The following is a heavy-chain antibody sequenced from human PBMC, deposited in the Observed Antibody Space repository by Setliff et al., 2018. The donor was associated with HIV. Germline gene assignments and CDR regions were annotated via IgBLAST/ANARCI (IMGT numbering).Heavy chain of an antibody. Sequence: PSETLSLTCTVSGGSIYGSDYYWGWIRQPPGKGLESIGSIYYSGSTYYKPSLKSRVTISVDTSKNQFSLKLSSVTAADTAVYYCARDFISDSSGYYSSHFDCWGQGTLVTVSS. CDR1: GGSIYGSDYY. CDR2: IYYSGST. J-gene: IGHJ4*02. V-gene: IGHV4-39*02. CDR3: ARDFISDSSGYYSSHFDC. D-gene: IGHD3-22*01.